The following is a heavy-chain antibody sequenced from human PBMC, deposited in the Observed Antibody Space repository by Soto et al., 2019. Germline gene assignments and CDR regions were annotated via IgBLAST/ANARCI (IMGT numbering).Heavy chain of an antibody. J-gene: IGHJ5*02. Sequence: TSDTLSLTCTVFGGSISSYYWSWIRQPPGKGLEWIGYIYYSGSTNYNPSLKSRVTISVDTSKNQFSLKLSSVTAADTAVYYCARSVEFWSGYYVWFDPWGQGTLVNVSS. CDR1: GGSISSYY. V-gene: IGHV4-59*08. D-gene: IGHD3-3*01. CDR2: IYYSGST. CDR3: ARSVEFWSGYYVWFDP.